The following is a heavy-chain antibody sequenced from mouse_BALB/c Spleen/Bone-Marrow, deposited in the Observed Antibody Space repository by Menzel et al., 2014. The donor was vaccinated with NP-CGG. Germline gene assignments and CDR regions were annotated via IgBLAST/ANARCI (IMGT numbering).Heavy chain of an antibody. J-gene: IGHJ4*01. D-gene: IGHD2-2*01. CDR3: AKRDIYYGYDGNAMDY. Sequence: VQLQQSGAELARPGVSVKMSCKASGCTFTTYTMHWVKQRPGQGLEWIGYINPSSGYTNYNQKFKDKATLTADKSSSTAYMQLSSLTSEDSAVYFCAKRDIYYGYDGNAMDYWGQGTSVTVSS. CDR2: INPSSGYT. CDR1: GCTFTTYT. V-gene: IGHV1-4*01.